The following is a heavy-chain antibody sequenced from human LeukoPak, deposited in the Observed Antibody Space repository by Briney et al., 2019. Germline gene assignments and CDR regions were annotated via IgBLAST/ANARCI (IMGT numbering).Heavy chain of an antibody. CDR2: VYNSGNS. Sequence: SETLSLTCTVSGGSISGYYWSWIRQPPGKGLEWIGYVYNSGNSDYNPSLKSRVSISVDTSKNQLSLKLSSVTAADTAVYYCARAHSNNWRFDYWGQGTLVTVCS. D-gene: IGHD6-13*01. CDR1: GGSISGYY. V-gene: IGHV4-59*01. CDR3: ARAHSNNWRFDY. J-gene: IGHJ4*02.